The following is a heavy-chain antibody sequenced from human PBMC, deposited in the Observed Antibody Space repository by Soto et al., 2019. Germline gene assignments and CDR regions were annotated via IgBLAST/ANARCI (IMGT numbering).Heavy chain of an antibody. CDR2: IWYDGTNK. Sequence: QVQLVESGGGVVQPGRSLRLSCATSGFIFSSYGMHWVRQGPGKGLEWVAVIWYDGTNKYYADSVNGRFTISRDDSKNTLYLQMNSSRAEDTAVYYCARGPMTTVTPWVDWYFDLWGRGTLVTVSS. CDR1: GFIFSSYG. V-gene: IGHV3-33*01. J-gene: IGHJ2*01. CDR3: ARGPMTTVTPWVDWYFDL. D-gene: IGHD4-17*01.